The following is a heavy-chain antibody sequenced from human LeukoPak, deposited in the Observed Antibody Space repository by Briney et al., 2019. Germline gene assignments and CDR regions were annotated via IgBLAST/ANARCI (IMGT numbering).Heavy chain of an antibody. CDR2: IRYDGSNK. V-gene: IGHV3-30*02. Sequence: PGGSLRLSCAASGFTFDDYGTHWVRQAPGKGLEWVAFIRYDGSNKYYGDSVKGRFTISRDNSNNTLYLQMNSLRAEDTAVYYCAKDSSYYASGTMDVWGKGTTVTISP. D-gene: IGHD3-10*01. CDR3: AKDSSYYASGTMDV. CDR1: GFTFDDYG. J-gene: IGHJ6*04.